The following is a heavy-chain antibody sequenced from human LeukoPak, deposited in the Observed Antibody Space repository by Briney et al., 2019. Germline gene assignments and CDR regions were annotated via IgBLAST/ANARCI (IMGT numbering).Heavy chain of an antibody. Sequence: GASVKVSCKASGYTFTSYYMHWVRQAPGQGLEWMGIINPSGGSTSYAQKFQGRVTMTRDTSTSTVYMELSSLRSEDTAVYYCARALRDYDYVWGSFHAFDIWGQGTMVTVSS. D-gene: IGHD3-16*01. J-gene: IGHJ3*02. CDR3: ARALRDYDYVWGSFHAFDI. V-gene: IGHV1-46*01. CDR1: GYTFTSYY. CDR2: INPSGGST.